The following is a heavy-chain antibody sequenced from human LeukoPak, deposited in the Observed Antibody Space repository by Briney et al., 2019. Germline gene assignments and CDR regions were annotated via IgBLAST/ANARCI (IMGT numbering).Heavy chain of an antibody. J-gene: IGHJ4*02. CDR1: GFTFSNFA. V-gene: IGHV3-23*01. D-gene: IGHD2-21*02. Sequence: GGSLRLSCAASGFTFSNFAMGWVRQAPGKGLEWVSTISNSGRNTFYTDSVKGRFTISRDNSKNTLYLQMNSLRDGDTAVYSCARARGYCAADCSRYAFDYWGQGTLVTVSS. CDR2: ISNSGRNT. CDR3: ARARGYCAADCSRYAFDY.